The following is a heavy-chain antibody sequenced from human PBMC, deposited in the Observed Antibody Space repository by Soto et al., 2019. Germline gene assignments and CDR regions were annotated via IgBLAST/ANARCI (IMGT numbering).Heavy chain of an antibody. J-gene: IGHJ4*02. CDR3: SSECDYGGNSRPYYFDY. CDR2: IYYSGST. CDR1: GGSVSSGSYY. Sequence: LSLTCTVSGGSVSSGSYYWSWIRQPPGKGLEWLVYIYYSGSTNYNPSLTSRVTISVDTSKNQFSLKLSSVTAADTAVYYCSSECDYGGNSRPYYFDYCGQGTLVKVSS. D-gene: IGHD4-17*01. V-gene: IGHV4-61*01.